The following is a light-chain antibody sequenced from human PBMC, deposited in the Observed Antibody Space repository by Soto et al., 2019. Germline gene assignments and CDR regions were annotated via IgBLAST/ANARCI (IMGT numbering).Light chain of an antibody. CDR1: QSIDSW. J-gene: IGKJ1*01. CDR2: KAS. V-gene: IGKV1-5*03. Sequence: DIQMTQSPSTLSASVGDRVTITCRASQSIDSWLAWYQQKPGKAPKLLVYKASSLESGVPSRFSGSGSETEFTLTISSLQPDDFATYYCQHYKSYPWTFGQGTKVDIK. CDR3: QHYKSYPWT.